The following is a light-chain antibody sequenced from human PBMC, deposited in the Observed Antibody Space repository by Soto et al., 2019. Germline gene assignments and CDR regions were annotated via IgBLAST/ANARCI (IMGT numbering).Light chain of an antibody. CDR1: QGISSW. V-gene: IGKV1-12*01. CDR2: DAS. J-gene: IGKJ1*01. Sequence: DIQMTQSPSSVSASVGDIVTITCRASQGISSWLAWYQQKPGKAPKLLIYDASALPRGVPSRFSGSGSGTKFTLTIASLQPDDFATYYCQQYETFSGTFGPGTTVDIK. CDR3: QQYETFSGT.